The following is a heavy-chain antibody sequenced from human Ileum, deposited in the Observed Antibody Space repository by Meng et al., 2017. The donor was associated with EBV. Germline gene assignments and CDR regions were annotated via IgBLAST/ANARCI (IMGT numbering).Heavy chain of an antibody. D-gene: IGHD3-22*01. Sequence: VQLQGSGPGLAKPSDPPSPTCAVSGYSISSTNWWGWIRQPPGKGLEWIGYIYYSGSTSYNPSLKSRVTMSVDTSKNQFSLNLNSVTAVDTAVYYCARNVPGTSAYYDWGQGTLVTVSS. CDR2: IYYSGST. CDR3: ARNVPGTSAYYD. V-gene: IGHV4-28*01. J-gene: IGHJ4*02. CDR1: GYSISSTNW.